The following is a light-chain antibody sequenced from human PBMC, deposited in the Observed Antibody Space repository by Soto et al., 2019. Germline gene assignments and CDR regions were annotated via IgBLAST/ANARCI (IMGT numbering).Light chain of an antibody. CDR3: QERSHWT. CDR1: QSVSNNY. V-gene: IGKV3D-20*02. CDR2: GAS. J-gene: IGKJ1*01. Sequence: EIVLTQSPGTLSLSPGERATLSCRASQSVSNNYLAWYQQKPGQAPRLLIYGASNRATGIPDRFSGSGSGTDFTLTISRLEPEDFAVYYCQERSHWTFGRGTKVDNK.